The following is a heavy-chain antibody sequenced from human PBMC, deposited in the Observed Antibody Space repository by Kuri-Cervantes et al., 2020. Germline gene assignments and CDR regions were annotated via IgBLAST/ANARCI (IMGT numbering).Heavy chain of an antibody. Sequence: GGSRRLSCAASGLTFSSYAMHWVRQAPGKGLEWVAVISYDGSNKYYADSVKGRFTISRDNSKNTLYLQMNSLRAEDTAVYYCARDILRVGSSTKYYYYYYGMDVWGQGTTVTVSS. J-gene: IGHJ6*02. CDR2: ISYDGSNK. CDR3: ARDILRVGSSTKYYYYYYGMDV. CDR1: GLTFSSYA. V-gene: IGHV3-30-3*01. D-gene: IGHD2-2*01.